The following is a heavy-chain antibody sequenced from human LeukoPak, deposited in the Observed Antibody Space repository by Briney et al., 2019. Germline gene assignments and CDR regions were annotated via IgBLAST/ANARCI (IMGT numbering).Heavy chain of an antibody. V-gene: IGHV3-23*01. CDR2: ISGSGGST. D-gene: IGHD6-19*01. CDR3: AKAQYSSGWYDYYYYGMDV. CDR1: GFTFSSYA. Sequence: PGGSLRLSCAASGFTFSSYAMSWVRQAPGKGLEWVSAISGSGGSTYYADSVKGRFTISRDNSKNTLYLQMNSLRAEDTAVYYCAKAQYSSGWYDYYYYGMDVWGQGTTVTVSS. J-gene: IGHJ6*02.